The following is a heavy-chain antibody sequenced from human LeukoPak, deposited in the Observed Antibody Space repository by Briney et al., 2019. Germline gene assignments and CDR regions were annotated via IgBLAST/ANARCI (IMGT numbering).Heavy chain of an antibody. V-gene: IGHV4-59*01. CDR2: IYYSGNT. Sequence: SETLSLTCTVSGGSIRSYFWSWIRQPPGKGLEWIGYIYYSGNTNYNPSLKSRVTISVDTSKNQFSLKLSSVTAADTAVYFCANGRAHDYGDYIDYWGQGTLVTVSS. J-gene: IGHJ4*02. CDR3: ANGRAHDYGDYIDY. CDR1: GGSIRSYF. D-gene: IGHD4-17*01.